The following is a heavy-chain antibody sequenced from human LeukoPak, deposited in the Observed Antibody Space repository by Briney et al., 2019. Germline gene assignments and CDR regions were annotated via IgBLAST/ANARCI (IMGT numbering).Heavy chain of an antibody. J-gene: IGHJ4*02. CDR2: ISFEGGNK. Sequence: GGSLRLSCAASGFTFSNYAMHWVRQAPGKGLEWVAVISFEGGNKYYADSVMGRFTFSRDNSKNTLYLQMNSLRAEDTAVYYCAKESADFWSGYGDYWGQGTLVTVSS. V-gene: IGHV3-30-3*01. CDR1: GFTFSNYA. D-gene: IGHD3-3*01. CDR3: AKESADFWSGYGDY.